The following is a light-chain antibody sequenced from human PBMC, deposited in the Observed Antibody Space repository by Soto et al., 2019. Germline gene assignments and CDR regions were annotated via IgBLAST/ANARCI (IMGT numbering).Light chain of an antibody. Sequence: EIVLTQSPGTLSLSPGERATLSCRASQSVSSSYLAWYQQKPGQAPRLLIYAASRRATGIPDRFSGSGSGTDFTLTISRLEPEDFAVYYCQQYGSSPWTFGQGTKVDTK. J-gene: IGKJ1*01. CDR1: QSVSSSY. CDR3: QQYGSSPWT. CDR2: AAS. V-gene: IGKV3-20*01.